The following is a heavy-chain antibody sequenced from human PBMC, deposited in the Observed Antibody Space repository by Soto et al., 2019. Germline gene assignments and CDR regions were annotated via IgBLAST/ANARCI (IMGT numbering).Heavy chain of an antibody. J-gene: IGHJ2*01. Sequence: SETLSLTCAVSGGSLSNYYWSWIRQPPGKGLEWIGYIYDSGSTNYNPSLKSRVTISIDTSKNQFSLKLTSVTAADTAVYYCARVGEGRVVTGNWYFDLWGRGSLVTVSS. CDR1: GGSLSNYY. CDR2: IYDSGST. V-gene: IGHV4-59*01. D-gene: IGHD2-21*02. CDR3: ARVGEGRVVTGNWYFDL.